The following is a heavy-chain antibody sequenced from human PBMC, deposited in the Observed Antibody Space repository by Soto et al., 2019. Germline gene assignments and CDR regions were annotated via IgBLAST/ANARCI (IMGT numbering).Heavy chain of an antibody. CDR3: ARVEAGAYYQVYYGMDV. CDR1: GGTFTNYA. Sequence: QDQLVQSAAEVKKPGSSVKVSCKASGGTFTNYAISWVRQAPGQGLEWMGEIIPSLGTTNFAQKFLGRVTITANESTRTVYMELSSLRSEDTAVYFCARVEAGAYYQVYYGMDVWGQGTTVTVSS. CDR2: IIPSLGTT. D-gene: IGHD3-22*01. V-gene: IGHV1-69*12. J-gene: IGHJ6*02.